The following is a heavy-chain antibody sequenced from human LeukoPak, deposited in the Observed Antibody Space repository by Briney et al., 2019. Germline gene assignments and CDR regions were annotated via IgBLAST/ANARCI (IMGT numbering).Heavy chain of an antibody. J-gene: IGHJ6*02. CDR3: ARESRLGTIFGVVIPYYGMDV. Sequence: GGSLRLSCAASGFTFSSYEMNWVRQAPGKGLEWVSYISSSGSTIYYADSVKGRFTISRDNAKNSLYLQMNSLRAEGTAVYYCARESRLGTIFGVVIPYYGMDVWGQGTTVTVSS. D-gene: IGHD3-3*01. CDR2: ISSSGSTI. CDR1: GFTFSSYE. V-gene: IGHV3-48*03.